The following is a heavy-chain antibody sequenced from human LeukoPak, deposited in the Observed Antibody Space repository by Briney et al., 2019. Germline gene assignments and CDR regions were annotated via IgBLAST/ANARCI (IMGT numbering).Heavy chain of an antibody. J-gene: IGHJ6*03. Sequence: PGASVKVSCKASTYISSDFGISWVLLAPGGGLEWMGWVSGDNGQTNYGHKFYGRVTMTMETSTNTASMELRGLRSDDTAIYYCARVYLYTSGWSAAYYYFMDVWGKGTTVIVSS. CDR1: TYISSDFG. D-gene: IGHD6-19*01. CDR2: VSGDNGQT. CDR3: ARVYLYTSGWSAAYYYFMDV. V-gene: IGHV1-18*01.